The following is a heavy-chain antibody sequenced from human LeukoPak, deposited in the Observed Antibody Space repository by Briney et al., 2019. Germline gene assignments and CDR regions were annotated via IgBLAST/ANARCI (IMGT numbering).Heavy chain of an antibody. CDR1: GNYW. CDR2: INSDGSWT. Sequence: GGSLRLSCAASGNYWMHWVRQAPGKGLVWVSHINSDGSWTSYVDSVKGRFTISKDNAKNTVYLQMNNLRAEDTAVYYCVSFYETYWGRGTLVTVSS. D-gene: IGHD2-2*01. V-gene: IGHV3-74*01. J-gene: IGHJ4*02. CDR3: VSFYETY.